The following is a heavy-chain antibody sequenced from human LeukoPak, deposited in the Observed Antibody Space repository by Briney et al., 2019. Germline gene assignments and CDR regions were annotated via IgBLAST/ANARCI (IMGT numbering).Heavy chain of an antibody. J-gene: IGHJ5*02. D-gene: IGHD1-1*01. CDR3: ARGEGKYHDIRGGFDP. CDR2: IIPKFGIA. V-gene: IGHV1-69*13. Sequence: SVKVSCKASGGTINNDGMNWVRQAPGQGLEWMGMIIPKFGIAHYARKFQGRVTITADESTGTTYMEVSSLIPDDTAVYYCARGEGKYHDIRGGFDPWGQGTSVTVSS. CDR1: GGTINNDG.